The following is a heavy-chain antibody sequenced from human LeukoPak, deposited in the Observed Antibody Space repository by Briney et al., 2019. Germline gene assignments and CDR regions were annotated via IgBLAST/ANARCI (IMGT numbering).Heavy chain of an antibody. Sequence: GESLKISCKGSGYSFTSYWIGWVRQMPGKGLEWMGIIYPGDSDTRYSPSFQGQVTISADKSISTAYLQWSSLKASDTAMYYCARLSWGAVAGKGIDYWGQGTLVTVSS. J-gene: IGHJ4*02. D-gene: IGHD6-19*01. CDR3: ARLSWGAVAGKGIDY. V-gene: IGHV5-51*01. CDR2: IYPGDSDT. CDR1: GYSFTSYW.